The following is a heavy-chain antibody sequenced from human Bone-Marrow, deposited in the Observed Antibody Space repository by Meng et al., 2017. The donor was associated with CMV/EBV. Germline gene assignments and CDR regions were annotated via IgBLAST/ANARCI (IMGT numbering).Heavy chain of an antibody. V-gene: IGHV1-2*02. D-gene: IGHD2-2*01. CDR2: IDPNGGGT. CDR1: SYTFTGYY. Sequence: ASAKDSCKASSYTFTGYYIHWWRQAPGQGLEWRGWIDPNGGGTNYAQKFQDRVTMTSDTSIRTAYMELSRLRSDDTALYYCARERFLVPAASPDYYYYGMDVWGQGTTVTVSS. CDR3: ARERFLVPAASPDYYYYGMDV. J-gene: IGHJ6*02.